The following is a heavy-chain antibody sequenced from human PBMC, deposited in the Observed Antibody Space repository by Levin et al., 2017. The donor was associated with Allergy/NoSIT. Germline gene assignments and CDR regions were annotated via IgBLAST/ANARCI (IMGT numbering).Heavy chain of an antibody. Sequence: WGSLRLSCAASRFTLSTYDMSWVRQAPGKGLEWVSGISVSGDFTYYADSVKGRFTISRDNSKNTLYLQMNSLRAEDTAVYYCAKREFFDYWGQGTLVTVSS. CDR3: AKREFFDY. CDR1: RFTLSTYD. V-gene: IGHV3-23*01. CDR2: ISVSGDFT. J-gene: IGHJ4*02.